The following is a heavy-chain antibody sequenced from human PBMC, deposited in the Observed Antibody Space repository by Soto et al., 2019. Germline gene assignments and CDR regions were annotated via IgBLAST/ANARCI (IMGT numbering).Heavy chain of an antibody. Sequence: ASVKVSCKGSGYTFTSYGISWVRQAPGQGLEWMGWISAYNGNTNYAQKLQGRVTMTTDTSTSTAYMELRSLRSDDTAVYYCARXLPYCSGGSCYGGAFDYWAQGTLVTVS. CDR2: ISAYNGNT. D-gene: IGHD2-15*01. CDR1: GYTFTSYG. J-gene: IGHJ4*02. V-gene: IGHV1-18*04. CDR3: ARXLPYCSGGSCYGGAFDY.